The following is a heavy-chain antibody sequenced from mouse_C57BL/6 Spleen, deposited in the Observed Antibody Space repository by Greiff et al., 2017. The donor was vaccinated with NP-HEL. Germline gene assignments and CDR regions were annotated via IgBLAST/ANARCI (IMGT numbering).Heavy chain of an antibody. V-gene: IGHV1-52*01. CDR2: IDPSDSET. CDR3: ARRGGDYYGSREVYFDY. J-gene: IGHJ2*01. D-gene: IGHD1-1*01. Sequence: QVQLQQPGAELVRPGSSVKLSCKASGYTFTSYWMHWVKQRPIQGLEWIGNIDPSDSETHYTQKFKDKATLTVDKSSSTAYMQLSSLTSEDSAVYYCARRGGDYYGSREVYFDYWGQGTTLTVSS. CDR1: GYTFTSYW.